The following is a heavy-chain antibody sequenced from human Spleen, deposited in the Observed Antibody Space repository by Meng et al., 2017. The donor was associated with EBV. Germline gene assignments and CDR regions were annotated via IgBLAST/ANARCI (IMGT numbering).Heavy chain of an antibody. CDR1: GDSISSFYY. Sequence: QLQLRESGPGQVKPSETLSPTGTVSGDSISSFYYRGWIRQPPGRGLEWIGSVHYTGSTYYSPSLKSRVTVSVDTSKNQFSLRLTSVTAADTAVYYCARPFPSWQSPRLDPFGAWGQGTLVTVSS. CDR3: ARPFPSWQSPRLDPFGA. J-gene: IGHJ5*02. V-gene: IGHV4-39*01. D-gene: IGHD6-19*01. CDR2: VHYTGST.